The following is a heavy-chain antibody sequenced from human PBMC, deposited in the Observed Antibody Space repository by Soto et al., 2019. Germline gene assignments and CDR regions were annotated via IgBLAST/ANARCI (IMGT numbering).Heavy chain of an antibody. Sequence: QVQLVQSGAEVKKPGSSVKVSCKASGGTFSSYAISWVRQAPGQGLEWMGGIIPIFGTANYAQKFQGRVTITADESTSTAYMERSSLRSEDTAVYYCARGRLGYCISTSCPSVQFDYWGQGTLVTVSS. CDR3: ARGRLGYCISTSCPSVQFDY. CDR2: IIPIFGTA. D-gene: IGHD2-2*01. CDR1: GGTFSSYA. V-gene: IGHV1-69*12. J-gene: IGHJ4*02.